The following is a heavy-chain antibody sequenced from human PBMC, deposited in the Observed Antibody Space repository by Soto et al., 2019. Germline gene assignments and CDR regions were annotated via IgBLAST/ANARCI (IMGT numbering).Heavy chain of an antibody. CDR3: GRDVVGYALDI. J-gene: IGHJ3*02. Sequence: QVQLVESGGGVVQPGKSLRLSCAASGFTFSNYAMHWVRQTAGKGLEWVAIISYDGSDKYYADSAKGRFTISRDNSKNTLYLQINSLRAEDTAVYYWGRDVVGYALDIWGQGTMVTVSS. D-gene: IGHD2-15*01. CDR2: ISYDGSDK. CDR1: GFTFSNYA. V-gene: IGHV3-30-3*01.